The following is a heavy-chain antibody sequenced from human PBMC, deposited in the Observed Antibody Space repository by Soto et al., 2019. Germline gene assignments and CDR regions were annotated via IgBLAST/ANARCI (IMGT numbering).Heavy chain of an antibody. CDR3: ARFGSGSDAFVI. Sequence: EVQLLESGGGLGQPGGSLRLSCAASGFTFSSYAMNWVRQAPGKGLEWVSGIRSSGNRTDYADSAKGRFAISRDNSKNTLYLQMYSLRAEDTAIYYCARFGSGSDAFVIWGQGTMVTVSS. CDR2: IRSSGNRT. CDR1: GFTFSSYA. D-gene: IGHD3-3*01. V-gene: IGHV3-23*01. J-gene: IGHJ3*02.